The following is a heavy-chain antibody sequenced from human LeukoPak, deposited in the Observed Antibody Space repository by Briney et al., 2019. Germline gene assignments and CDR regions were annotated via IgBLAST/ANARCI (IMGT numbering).Heavy chain of an antibody. CDR3: AKRRRDNAPTIDY. V-gene: IGHV3-23*01. J-gene: IGHJ4*02. CDR2: ISRCGRST. CDR1: GVTFHNYA. D-gene: IGHD5-24*01. Sequence: PGGSLRLSCAGCGVTFHNYAMTWLRQAPGRGLEGVSSISRCGRSTYSADSAQGRFTIYSDNSKHAQDLQTNSLRVDGTAVYYCAKRRRDNAPTIDYWGQGTLVTVSS.